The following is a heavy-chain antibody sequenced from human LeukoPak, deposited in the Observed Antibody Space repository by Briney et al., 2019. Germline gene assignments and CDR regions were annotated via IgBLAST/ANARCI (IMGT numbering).Heavy chain of an antibody. D-gene: IGHD1-26*01. Sequence: GGSLRLSCAASGFTFSSYSMNWVRQAPGRGPEWISYISSGSGNIDYAGSVKGRFTVSRDNAKNSLFLQVSSLRDDDTAVYYCARGDAWAFDSWGQGTRVTVSS. CDR2: ISSGSGNI. J-gene: IGHJ4*02. CDR1: GFTFSSYS. CDR3: ARGDAWAFDS. V-gene: IGHV3-48*02.